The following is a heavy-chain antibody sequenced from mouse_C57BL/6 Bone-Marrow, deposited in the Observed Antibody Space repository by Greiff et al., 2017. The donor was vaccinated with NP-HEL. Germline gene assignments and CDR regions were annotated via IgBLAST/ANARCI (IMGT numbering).Heavy chain of an antibody. D-gene: IGHD2-4*01. J-gene: IGHJ3*01. CDR3: ARYYDYDRVWFAY. Sequence: VQLQQSGPELVKPGASVKLSCKASGYTFTSYDINWVKQRSGQGLEWIGWIYPRDGSTKYNEKFKGKATLTVDTSSSTAYMELHSLTSEDSAVYFCARYYDYDRVWFAYWGQGTLVTVSA. CDR2: IYPRDGST. V-gene: IGHV1-85*01. CDR1: GYTFTSYD.